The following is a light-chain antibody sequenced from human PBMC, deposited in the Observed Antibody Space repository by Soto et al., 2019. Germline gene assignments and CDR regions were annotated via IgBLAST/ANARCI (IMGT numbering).Light chain of an antibody. CDR3: SSYAGGNNYV. Sequence: HSALTQPPSASGSPGQSVTISCTGTSGDVGGYNYVSWYQQHPGKAPKLMIYEVSQRPSGVPDRFSGSKSGNTASLTVSGLQAEDEADYYCSSYAGGNNYVFGTGTKLTVL. CDR1: SGDVGGYNY. CDR2: EVS. V-gene: IGLV2-8*01. J-gene: IGLJ1*01.